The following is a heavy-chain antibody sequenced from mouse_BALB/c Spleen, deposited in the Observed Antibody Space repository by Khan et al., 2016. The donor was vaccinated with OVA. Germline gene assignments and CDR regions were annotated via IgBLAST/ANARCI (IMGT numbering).Heavy chain of an antibody. CDR3: ARSNYVGYTVTY. CDR2: ISPGSGDT. CDR1: GYTFTDYY. Sequence: QVQLKQSGAELARPGASVKLSCKASGYTFTDYYINWVKQRTGQGLEWIGEISPGSGDTYYNEKFKGKATLTADKSSSTAYMQLNSRTTGGAAVYVDARSNYVGYTVTYWGQGTLVTVSA. V-gene: IGHV1-77*01. D-gene: IGHD1-2*01. J-gene: IGHJ3*01.